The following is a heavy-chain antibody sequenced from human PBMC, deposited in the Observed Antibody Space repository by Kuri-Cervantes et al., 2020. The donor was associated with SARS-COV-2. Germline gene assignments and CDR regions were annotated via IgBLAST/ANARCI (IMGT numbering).Heavy chain of an antibody. Sequence: GGSLRLSCAASGFTFSSYGMHWVRQAPGKGLEWVAVISYDGSNKYYVDSVKGRFTISRDNSKNTLYLQMNSLRAEDTAVYYCAKFAKVLLWFGDHYYFDYWGQGTLVTVSS. CDR2: ISYDGSNK. V-gene: IGHV3-30*18. D-gene: IGHD3-10*01. CDR1: GFTFSSYG. CDR3: AKFAKVLLWFGDHYYFDY. J-gene: IGHJ4*02.